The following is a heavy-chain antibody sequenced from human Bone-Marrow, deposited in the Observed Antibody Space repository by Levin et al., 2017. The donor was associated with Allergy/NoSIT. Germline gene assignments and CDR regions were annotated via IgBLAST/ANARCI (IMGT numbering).Heavy chain of an antibody. V-gene: IGHV3-53*01. J-gene: IGHJ6*02. CDR2: MRTSGAT. CDR3: ARESYYAMDV. CDR1: GFTFSSYS. Sequence: PSQTLSLTCAASGFTFSSYSMHWIRQAPGRGLEWVSFMRTSGATEFADSVKGRFTISRDNSKNTVYLQMNTLRVEDTAVYYCARESYYAMDVWGQGTTVTVSS.